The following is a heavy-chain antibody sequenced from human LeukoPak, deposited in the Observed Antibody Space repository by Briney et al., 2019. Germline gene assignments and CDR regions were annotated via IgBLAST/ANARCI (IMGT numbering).Heavy chain of an antibody. J-gene: IGHJ4*02. V-gene: IGHV3-30*02. CDR2: IRYDGSNK. CDR3: AKGAVWFGEFDDDY. D-gene: IGHD3-10*01. Sequence: GGSLRLSCAASGFTFSSYGMHWVRQAPGKGLEWVAFIRYDGSNKYYADSVKGRFTISRDNSKNTLYPQMNSLRAEDTAVYYCAKGAVWFGEFDDDYWGQGTLVTVSS. CDR1: GFTFSSYG.